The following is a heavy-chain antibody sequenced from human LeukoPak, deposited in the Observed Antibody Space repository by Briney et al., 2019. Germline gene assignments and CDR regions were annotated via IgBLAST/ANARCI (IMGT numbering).Heavy chain of an antibody. CDR3: ASDNCSGGSCYYYYGMDV. CDR1: GGTFSSYA. Sequence: SVKVSCKASGGTFSSYAISWVRQAPGQGLEWMGGIIPIFGTANYAQKFQGRVTITADESTSTAYMELSSLRSEDTAVYYCASDNCSGGSCYYYYGMDVWGQGTTVTISS. V-gene: IGHV1-69*13. CDR2: IIPIFGTA. J-gene: IGHJ6*02. D-gene: IGHD2-15*01.